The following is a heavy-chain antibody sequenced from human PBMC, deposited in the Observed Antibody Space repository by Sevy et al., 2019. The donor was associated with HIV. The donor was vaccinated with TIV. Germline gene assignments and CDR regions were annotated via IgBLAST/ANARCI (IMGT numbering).Heavy chain of an antibody. D-gene: IGHD3-22*01. J-gene: IGHJ4*02. CDR2: ISASGVTT. Sequence: GGSLRLSCAASGFTFSNYAMSWVRQAPGKGLEWVSTISASGVTTYHADSVKGRFTVSRDNSENTLYLQLSSLRAEDTAVYYCAKDWTSQYYYGSLDLDHWGQGTLVTVSS. CDR3: AKDWTSQYYYGSLDLDH. V-gene: IGHV3-23*01. CDR1: GFTFSNYA.